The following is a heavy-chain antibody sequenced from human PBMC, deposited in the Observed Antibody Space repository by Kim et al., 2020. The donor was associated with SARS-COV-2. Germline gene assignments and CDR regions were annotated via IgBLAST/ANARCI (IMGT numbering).Heavy chain of an antibody. D-gene: IGHD2-2*01. Sequence: AQRLQARLSMTRDTSTSTVYMELSSLTSEDTAVYYCARDLFTRDYNWLDPWGQGTLVTVSS. J-gene: IGHJ5*02. V-gene: IGHV1-46*04. CDR3: ARDLFTRDYNWLDP.